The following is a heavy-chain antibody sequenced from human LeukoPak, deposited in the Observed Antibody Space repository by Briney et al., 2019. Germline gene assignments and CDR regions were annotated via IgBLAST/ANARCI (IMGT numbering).Heavy chain of an antibody. D-gene: IGHD3-10*01. Sequence: GGSLRLSCAASGFTFNSYGMHWVRQAPGKGLEWVAFIWYDGSNKYYTDSVKGRFTMSRDNSKNTLYLHVNTLRDEDRAVYYCARLFSNTFYYHSGTHLDYWGQGTLVTVSS. CDR3: ARLFSNTFYYHSGTHLDY. CDR2: IWYDGSNK. V-gene: IGHV3-33*01. J-gene: IGHJ4*02. CDR1: GFTFNSYG.